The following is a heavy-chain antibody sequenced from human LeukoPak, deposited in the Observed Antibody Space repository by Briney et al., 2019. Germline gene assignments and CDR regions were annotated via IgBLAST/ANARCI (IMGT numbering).Heavy chain of an antibody. V-gene: IGHV1-2*02. D-gene: IGHD2-2*01. J-gene: IGHJ4*02. CDR2: INPNSGGT. CDR3: AREACSSTSCPSHFDY. CDR1: GYTFTGYY. Sequence: ASLKVSCKASGYTFTGYYMHWVRQAPGQGLEWMGWINPNSGGTNYAQKFQGRVTMTRDTSISTAYMELSRLRSDDTAVYYCAREACSSTSCPSHFDYWGQGTLVTVSS.